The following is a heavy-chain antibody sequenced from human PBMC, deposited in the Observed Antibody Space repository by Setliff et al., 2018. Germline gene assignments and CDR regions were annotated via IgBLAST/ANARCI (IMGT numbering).Heavy chain of an antibody. CDR2: IHSSGRS. CDR1: GDSISGYY. D-gene: IGHD5-12*01. J-gene: IGHJ4*02. CDR3: ARESRFGYSGYDCAFDY. V-gene: IGHV4-4*08. Sequence: SETLSLTCTVSGDSISGYYWSWIRQPPGKGLEWIGYIHSSGRSNYNPSLKSRVTTSIDTSRNQFSLKLSSVTAADTAVYYCARESRFGYSGYDCAFDYWGQGMLVTVSS.